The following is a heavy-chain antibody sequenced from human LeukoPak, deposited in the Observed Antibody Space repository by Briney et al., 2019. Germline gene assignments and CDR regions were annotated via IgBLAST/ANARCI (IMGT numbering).Heavy chain of an antibody. D-gene: IGHD3-9*01. CDR1: GGSFSGYY. Sequence: SETLSLTCAVYGGSFSGYYWSWIRQPPGKGLEWIGEINHSGSTNYNPSLKSRVTISVDTSKNQFSLKLSSVTAADTAVYYCARELVNALNPWGQGTLVTVSS. CDR2: INHSGST. CDR3: ARELVNALNP. V-gene: IGHV4-34*01. J-gene: IGHJ5*02.